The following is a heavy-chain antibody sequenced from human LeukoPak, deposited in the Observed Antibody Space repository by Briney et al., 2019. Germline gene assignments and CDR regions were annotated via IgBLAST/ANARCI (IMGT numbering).Heavy chain of an antibody. CDR1: GFTFSSYN. CDR3: ANTKQFEY. D-gene: IGHD1-1*01. J-gene: IGHJ4*02. CDR2: ITSSSSSI. Sequence: PGGSLRLSCAASGFTFSSYNMNWVRQAPGKGLEWVSSITSSSSSIYYADSVKGRFTISRDNAKNSLYLQMNSLRAEDTAVYYYANTKQFEYWGQGTLVTVSS. V-gene: IGHV3-21*01.